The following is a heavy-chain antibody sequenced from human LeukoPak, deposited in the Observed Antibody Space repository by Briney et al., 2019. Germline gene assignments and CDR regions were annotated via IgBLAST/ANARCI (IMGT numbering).Heavy chain of an antibody. J-gene: IGHJ3*02. D-gene: IGHD2-2*01. CDR3: ARDSASCRGCAFDI. V-gene: IGHV3-7*01. CDR2: TNRDGSER. CDR1: EFTFTNFW. Sequence: GGSLRLSCAASEFTFTNFWMSWVRQAPGKGLEWVANTNRDGSERYYVDSVKGRVTISRDNAMNFLYLQLNSLRVDDTAVYYCARDSASCRGCAFDIWGQGTVVTVSS.